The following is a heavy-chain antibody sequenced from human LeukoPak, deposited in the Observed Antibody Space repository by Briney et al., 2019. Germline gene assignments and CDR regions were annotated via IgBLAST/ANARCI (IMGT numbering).Heavy chain of an antibody. Sequence: GGSLRLSCAASGFTFSSYAMHWVRQAPRKGLEYVSAISSNGGSTYYANSVKGRFTISRDNSKNTLYLQMGSLRAEDMAVYYCARDRGRHFDYWGQGTLVTVSS. D-gene: IGHD6-25*01. CDR3: ARDRGRHFDY. CDR2: ISSNGGST. J-gene: IGHJ4*02. CDR1: GFTFSSYA. V-gene: IGHV3-64*01.